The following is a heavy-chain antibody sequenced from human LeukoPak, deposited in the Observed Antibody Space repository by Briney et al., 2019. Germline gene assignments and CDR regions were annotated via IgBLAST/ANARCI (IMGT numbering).Heavy chain of an antibody. CDR1: GFTFQNYG. CDR3: SKGRTNDYGEPYTFDI. Sequence: GRSLRLSCAASGFTFQNYGMHWVRQVPGKGLEWVAVIWNDGRNEHYADSVKGRFTISRDNSKNTLYLQMNSMRSEDTAVYYCSKGRTNDYGEPYTFDIWGQGTMVIVSS. D-gene: IGHD4/OR15-4a*01. J-gene: IGHJ3*02. V-gene: IGHV3-33*03. CDR2: IWNDGRNE.